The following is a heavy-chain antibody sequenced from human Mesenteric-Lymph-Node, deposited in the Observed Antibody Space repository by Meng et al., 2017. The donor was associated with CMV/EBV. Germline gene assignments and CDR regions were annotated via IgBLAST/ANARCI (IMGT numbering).Heavy chain of an antibody. D-gene: IGHD6-6*01. CDR3: ARDLIFARPLSPHYFDY. Sequence: ASVKVSCKASGYTFTGYYMHWVRQAPGQGLEWMGWINPNSGGTNYAQKFQGRVTMTRDTSISTAYMELSRLRSDDTAVYYCARDLIFARPLSPHYFDYWGQGTLVTVSS. CDR2: INPNSGGT. V-gene: IGHV1-2*02. CDR1: GYTFTGYY. J-gene: IGHJ4*02.